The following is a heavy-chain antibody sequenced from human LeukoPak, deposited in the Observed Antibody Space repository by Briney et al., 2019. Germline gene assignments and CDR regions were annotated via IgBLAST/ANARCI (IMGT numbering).Heavy chain of an antibody. CDR1: GFTFAKYA. CDR2: ISGSGNVT. J-gene: IGHJ4*02. V-gene: IGHV3-23*01. Sequence: PGGSLRLSCVGSGFTFAKYAMTWVREAPGKGLEGVSVISGSGNVTYYAESVKGRFTISRDNSKRTLYLQMDSLRADDTAIYCCAQDRAGANWGQGTLVIVSS. CDR3: AQDRAGAN.